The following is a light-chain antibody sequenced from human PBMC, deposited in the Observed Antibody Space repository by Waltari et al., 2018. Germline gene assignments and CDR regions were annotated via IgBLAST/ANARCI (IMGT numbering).Light chain of an antibody. Sequence: DIQMTQSPSSLSASVGDRVTITCRASQSINSYLNLYQQKPGKAPKLLIYAASSLQSGVPSRFSGSGSGTDFTLTISSLQPEDFATYYCQQSYSTPRTFGQGTKVEIK. J-gene: IGKJ1*01. CDR3: QQSYSTPRT. CDR1: QSINSY. V-gene: IGKV1-39*01. CDR2: AAS.